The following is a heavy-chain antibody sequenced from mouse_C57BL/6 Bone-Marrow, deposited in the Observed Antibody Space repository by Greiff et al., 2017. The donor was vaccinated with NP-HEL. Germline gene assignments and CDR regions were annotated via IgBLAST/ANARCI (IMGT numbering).Heavy chain of an antibody. CDR3: ARSLSTMVTTIYYAMDY. D-gene: IGHD2-2*01. V-gene: IGHV1-64*01. CDR2: IHPNSGST. J-gene: IGHJ4*01. Sequence: QVQLQQPGAELVKPGASVKLSCKASGYTFTSYWMHWVKQRPGQGLEWIGMIHPNSGSTNYNEKFKSKATLTVDNSSSTAYMQLSSLTSEDSAVYYCARSLSTMVTTIYYAMDYWGQGTSVTVSS. CDR1: GYTFTSYW.